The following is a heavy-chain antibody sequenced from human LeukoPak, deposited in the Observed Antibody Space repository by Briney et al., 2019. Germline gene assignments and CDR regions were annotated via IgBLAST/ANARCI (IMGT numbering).Heavy chain of an antibody. CDR3: ARELPREVTLDY. Sequence: GGSLRLSCAVSGFTFISYGMQWVRQAPGKGLAWVSRINTDGSSTAYADSVKGRFTISRDNAKNTLYLQMNSLRAEDTAVYYCARELPREVTLDYWGQGTLVTVSS. V-gene: IGHV3-74*01. CDR1: GFTFISYG. CDR2: INTDGSST. J-gene: IGHJ4*01. D-gene: IGHD2-21*02.